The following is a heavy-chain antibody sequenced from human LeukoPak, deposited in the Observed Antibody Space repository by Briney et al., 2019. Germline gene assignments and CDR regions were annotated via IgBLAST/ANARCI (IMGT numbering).Heavy chain of an antibody. CDR1: GGSISSYY. CDR3: ARDQVDTAMITRFDY. V-gene: IGHV4-59*01. D-gene: IGHD5-18*01. CDR2: IYYSGST. Sequence: SETLSLTCTVSGGSISSYYWSWIRQPPGKGLEWIGYIYYSGSTNYNPSLKSRVTISVDTSKNQFSLKLSSVTAADTAVYYCARDQVDTAMITRFDYWGQGTLVTVSS. J-gene: IGHJ4*02.